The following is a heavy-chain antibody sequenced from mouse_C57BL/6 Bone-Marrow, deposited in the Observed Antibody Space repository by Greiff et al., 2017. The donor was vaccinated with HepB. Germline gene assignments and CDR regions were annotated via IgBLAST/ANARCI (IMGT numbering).Heavy chain of an antibody. CDR2: IDPENGDT. D-gene: IGHD2-3*01. J-gene: IGHJ1*03. Sequence: VQLQQSGAELVRPGASVKLSCTASGFNIKDDYIHWVKQRSEQGMEWIGWIDPENGDTEYASKFQGKATITADTSSNTAYLQLSSLTSEDTAVYYCTTRDGYYWYWYCDVWGTGTTVTVSS. CDR1: GFNIKDDY. CDR3: TTRDGYYWYWYCDV. V-gene: IGHV14-4*01.